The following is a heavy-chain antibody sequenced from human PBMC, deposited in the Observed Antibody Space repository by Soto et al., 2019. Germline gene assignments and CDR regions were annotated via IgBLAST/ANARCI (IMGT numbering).Heavy chain of an antibody. J-gene: IGHJ6*03. CDR2: IYYSGST. Sequence: SETLSLTCTVSGGSISSYYWSWIRQPPGKGLEWIGYIYYSGSTNYNPSLKSRVTISVDTSKNQFSLKLSSVTAADTAVYYCARGDGYWGYCSSTSCYYYYYYMDVWGKGTTVTVSS. CDR3: ARGDGYWGYCSSTSCYYYYYYMDV. V-gene: IGHV4-59*01. D-gene: IGHD2-2*01. CDR1: GGSISSYY.